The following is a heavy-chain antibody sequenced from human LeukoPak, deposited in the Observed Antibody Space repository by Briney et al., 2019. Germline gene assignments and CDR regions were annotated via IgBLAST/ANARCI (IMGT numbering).Heavy chain of an antibody. CDR2: INHSGST. CDR3: ARCGGDYYGSGGIDY. Sequence: PSETLSLTCAVYGGSFSGYYWSWVRQPPGKGLEWIGEINHSGSTNYNPSLKSRVTISVDTSKNQFSLKLSSVTAADTAVYYCARCGGDYYGSGGIDYWGQGTLVTVSS. V-gene: IGHV4-34*01. J-gene: IGHJ4*02. CDR1: GGSFSGYY. D-gene: IGHD3-10*01.